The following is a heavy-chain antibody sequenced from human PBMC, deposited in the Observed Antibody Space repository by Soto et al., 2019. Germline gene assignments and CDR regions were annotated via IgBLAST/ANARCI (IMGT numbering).Heavy chain of an antibody. CDR3: ARGPILPGATSGLDP. J-gene: IGHJ5*02. V-gene: IGHV1-69*01. D-gene: IGHD2-2*01. Sequence: QVQLVQSGAEVKTPGSSVEVSCKASGGIFSSFSITWVRQVPGHGLEWMGGIIPMTGTPNYAEKFQGRLTLTADGSTRTAYLVLSSLKSEDTAVYYCARGPILPGATSGLDPWGQGTVVIVSS. CDR2: IIPMTGTP. CDR1: GGIFSSFS.